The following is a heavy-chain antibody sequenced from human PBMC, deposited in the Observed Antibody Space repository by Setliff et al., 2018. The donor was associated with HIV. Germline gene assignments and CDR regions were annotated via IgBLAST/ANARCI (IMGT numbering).Heavy chain of an antibody. D-gene: IGHD3-10*01. CDR2: INHGGST. CDR1: GGSFSGYY. Sequence: SETLSLTCAVYGGSFSGYYWSWIRQPPGKGLEWIGKINHGGSTNYNPSLKSRVTISVDTSKNQFSLKLRSVTAVDTAVYYCASFFRECSDNLCHRSFQFWDQGALVTVSS. CDR3: ASFFRECSDNLCHRSFQF. J-gene: IGHJ1*01. V-gene: IGHV4-34*01.